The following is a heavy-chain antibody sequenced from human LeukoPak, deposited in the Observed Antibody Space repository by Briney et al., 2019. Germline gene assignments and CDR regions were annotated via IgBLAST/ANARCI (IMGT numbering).Heavy chain of an antibody. J-gene: IGHJ5*02. Sequence: SETLSLTCTVSGGSISSGDYYWSWIRQPPGKGLEWIGYIYYSGSTYYNPSLKSRVTISVDTSKNQFSLKLSSVTAADTAVYYCARGRITMVRGVIMGDGNWFDPWGQGTLVTVSS. CDR2: IYYSGST. CDR3: ARGRITMVRGVIMGDGNWFDP. V-gene: IGHV4-30-4*01. D-gene: IGHD3-10*01. CDR1: GGSISSGDYY.